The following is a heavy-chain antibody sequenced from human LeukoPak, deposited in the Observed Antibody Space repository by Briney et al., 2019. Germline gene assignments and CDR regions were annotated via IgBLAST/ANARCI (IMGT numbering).Heavy chain of an antibody. V-gene: IGHV3-23*01. CDR1: GFSFSSYA. Sequence: GGSLRLSCAASGFSFSSYAMSWVRQAPGKGLEWVSAISGSGGSTYYADSVKGRFTISRDNSKNMLYLQMKSLRAEDTAVYYCAKDSTVVTPEYWGQGTLVTVSS. J-gene: IGHJ4*02. CDR2: ISGSGGST. CDR3: AKDSTVVTPEY. D-gene: IGHD4-23*01.